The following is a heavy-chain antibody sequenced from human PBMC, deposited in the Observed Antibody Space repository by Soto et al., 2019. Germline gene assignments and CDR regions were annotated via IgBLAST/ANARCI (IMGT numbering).Heavy chain of an antibody. V-gene: IGHV4-31*03. J-gene: IGHJ4*02. CDR1: GGSISSGGYY. CDR2: IYYSGST. CDR3: ARGGSSSPYFDD. Sequence: QVQLQESGPGLVKPSQTLSLTCTVSGGSISSGGYYWSWIRQHPGKGLEWIGYIYYSGSTYYNPSLQGRITLSGKHSKKQFPLKLSSVTAADTAVYYCARGGSSSPYFDDWGQGTLVTVSS. D-gene: IGHD6-13*01.